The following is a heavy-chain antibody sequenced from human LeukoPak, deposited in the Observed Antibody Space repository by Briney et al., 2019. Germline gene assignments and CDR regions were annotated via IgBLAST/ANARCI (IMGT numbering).Heavy chain of an antibody. CDR3: ARDLKRITIFLPHGY. CDR1: GFTFSSYA. D-gene: IGHD3-9*01. V-gene: IGHV3-30*04. Sequence: PGRSLRLSCEASGFTFSSYAMHWVRQAPGKGLEWVAVISYDGSNKYYADSVKGRFTISRDNSKNTLYLQMNSLRAEDTAVYYCARDLKRITIFLPHGYWGQGTLVTVSS. CDR2: ISYDGSNK. J-gene: IGHJ4*02.